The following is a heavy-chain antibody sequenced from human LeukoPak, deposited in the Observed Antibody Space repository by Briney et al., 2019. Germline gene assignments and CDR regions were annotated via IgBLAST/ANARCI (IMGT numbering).Heavy chain of an antibody. CDR2: IIPMFGTA. D-gene: IGHD3-3*02. CDR3: ARDLLADIYTKDSYFYIAV. J-gene: IGHJ6*03. V-gene: IGHV1-69*13. CDR1: GGTFRNYV. Sequence: ASVKVSCKASGGTFRNYVINWVRQAPGQGQEWMGGIIPMFGTANYTRRFQGRITIIADESTSTTCMELSSLKSEDTAVYYCARDLLADIYTKDSYFYIAVWGKGTTVTVSS.